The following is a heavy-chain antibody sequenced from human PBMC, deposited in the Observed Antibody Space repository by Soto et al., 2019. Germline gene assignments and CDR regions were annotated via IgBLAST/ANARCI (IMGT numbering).Heavy chain of an antibody. CDR3: ARAPNYDFWSGSLGYYGMDV. J-gene: IGHJ6*02. V-gene: IGHV1-2*04. CDR1: GYTFTGYY. Sequence: ASVKVSCTASGYTFTGYYMHWVRQAPGQGLEWMGWINPNSGGTNYAQKFQGWVTMTRDTSISTAYMELSRLRSDDTAVYYCARAPNYDFWSGSLGYYGMDVWGQGTTVTVSS. CDR2: INPNSGGT. D-gene: IGHD3-3*01.